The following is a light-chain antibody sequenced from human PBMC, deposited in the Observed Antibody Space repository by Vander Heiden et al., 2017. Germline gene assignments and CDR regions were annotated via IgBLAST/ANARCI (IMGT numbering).Light chain of an antibody. CDR3: QQYHNGPPYT. J-gene: IGKJ2*01. CDR1: QSISSN. V-gene: IGKV3-15*01. CDR2: GAS. Sequence: EGVMTKSPDTQSVSPGERATLSCRASQSISSNLAWYQQKLGHAPRLLLYGASTRATGVPARFSGSGSGTEFTLTISSLQSEDFAVYYCQQYHNGPPYTFGQGTKLEIK.